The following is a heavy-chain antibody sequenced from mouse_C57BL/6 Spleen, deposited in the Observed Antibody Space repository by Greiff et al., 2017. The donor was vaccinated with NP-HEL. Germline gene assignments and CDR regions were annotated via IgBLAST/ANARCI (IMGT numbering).Heavy chain of an antibody. CDR1: GYTFTDYY. V-gene: IGHV1-26*01. D-gene: IGHD2-5*01. Sequence: EVQLQQSGPELVKPGASVKISCKASGYTFTDYYMNWVKQSHGKSLEWIGDINPNNGGTSYNQKFKGKATLTVDKSSSTAYMELRSLTSEDSAVYYCARRGYYSNPGARDYWGQGTSVTVAA. CDR3: ARRGYYSNPGARDY. CDR2: INPNNGGT. J-gene: IGHJ4*01.